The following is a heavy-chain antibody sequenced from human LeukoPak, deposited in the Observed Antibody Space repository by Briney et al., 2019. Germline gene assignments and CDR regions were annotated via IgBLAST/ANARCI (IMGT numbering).Heavy chain of an antibody. Sequence: GGSLRLSCAASGFTFSSYGMHWVRQAPGKGLEWVAFIRYDGSNKYYADSVKGRFTISRDNSKNTLYLQMNSLRAEDTAVYYCARVGNDILTGYYSFDYWGQGTLVTVSS. CDR1: GFTFSSYG. CDR3: ARVGNDILTGYYSFDY. CDR2: IRYDGSNK. J-gene: IGHJ4*02. D-gene: IGHD3-9*01. V-gene: IGHV3-30*02.